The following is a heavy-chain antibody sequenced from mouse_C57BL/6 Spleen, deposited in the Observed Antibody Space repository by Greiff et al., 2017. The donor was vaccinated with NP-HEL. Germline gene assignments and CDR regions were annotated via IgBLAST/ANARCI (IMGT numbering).Heavy chain of an antibody. Sequence: VQLQQSGAELAKPGASVKLSCKASGYTFTSYWMHWVKQRPGQGLEWIGYINPSSGYTKYNQKFKDKATLTADISSSTAYMQLSSLTYEDSAVYYCARSPYYYGTLFDYWGQGTTLTVSS. V-gene: IGHV1-7*01. CDR1: GYTFTSYW. CDR3: ARSPYYYGTLFDY. J-gene: IGHJ2*01. D-gene: IGHD1-1*01. CDR2: INPSSGYT.